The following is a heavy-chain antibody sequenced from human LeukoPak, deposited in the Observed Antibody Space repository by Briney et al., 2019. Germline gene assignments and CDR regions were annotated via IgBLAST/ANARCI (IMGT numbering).Heavy chain of an antibody. V-gene: IGHV4-59*01. CDR1: GGSISSYY. Sequence: SETLSLTCTVSGGSISSYYWSWIRQPPGKGLEWIGYIYYSGSTNYNPSLKSRVTISVDTSKNQFSLKLSSVTAADTAVYYCARGGYYDFWSGYYPQDAFDIWGQGTMVTVSS. CDR2: IYYSGST. D-gene: IGHD3-3*01. CDR3: ARGGYYDFWSGYYPQDAFDI. J-gene: IGHJ3*02.